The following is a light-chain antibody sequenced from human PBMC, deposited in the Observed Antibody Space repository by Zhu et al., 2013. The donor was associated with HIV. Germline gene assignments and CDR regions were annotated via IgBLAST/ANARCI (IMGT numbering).Light chain of an antibody. J-gene: IGLJ1*01. CDR3: AAWDDSLYGYV. CDR1: SSNIGAGYD. V-gene: IGLV1-40*01. Sequence: QSVLTQPPSVSGAPGQRVTISCTGSSSNIGAGYDVHWYQQLPGTAPKLLIYGNSNRPSGVPDRFSGSKSGTSASLAITGLQAEDEADYYCAAWDDSLYGYVFGTGTKLTVL. CDR2: GNS.